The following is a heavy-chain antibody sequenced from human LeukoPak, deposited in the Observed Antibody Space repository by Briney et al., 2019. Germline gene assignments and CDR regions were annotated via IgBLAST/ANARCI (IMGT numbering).Heavy chain of an antibody. J-gene: IGHJ6*03. Sequence: SETLSLTCAVYGGSFSGYYWSWIRQPPGKGLEWIGEVNHSGSTNYNPSLKSRVTISVDTSKNQFSLKLSSVTAADTAVYYCARGLRYCSSTSCYTGDYYYYMDVWGKGTTVTVSS. CDR2: VNHSGST. CDR1: GGSFSGYY. V-gene: IGHV4-34*01. CDR3: ARGLRYCSSTSCYTGDYYYYMDV. D-gene: IGHD2-2*02.